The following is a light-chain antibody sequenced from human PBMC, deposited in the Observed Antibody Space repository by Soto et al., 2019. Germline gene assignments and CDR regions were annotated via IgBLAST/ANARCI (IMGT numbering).Light chain of an antibody. Sequence: EILLTQSPGTLSLSPGERATLSCRASQSVSSNYLAWYQQKPGQAPRLLIYGASSRATGIPDRFRGSESGTDFTLTISRLGPEDFAVYYCQHYGSSPWTFGQGTKVEIK. CDR2: GAS. CDR1: QSVSSNY. CDR3: QHYGSSPWT. J-gene: IGKJ1*01. V-gene: IGKV3-20*01.